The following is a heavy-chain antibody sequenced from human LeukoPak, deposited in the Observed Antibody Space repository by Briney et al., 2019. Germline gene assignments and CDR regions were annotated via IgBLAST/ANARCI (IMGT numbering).Heavy chain of an antibody. V-gene: IGHV4-4*08. CDR1: GFTLSSYW. Sequence: GSLRLSCAASGFTLSSYWMSWVRQAPGKGLEWIGRISSSGSTNYNPSLKSRVTISVDTSKNQFSLKLSSVTAADTAVYFCARGPYSYDSSGAFDIWGQGTMVTVSS. J-gene: IGHJ3*02. CDR3: ARGPYSYDSSGAFDI. CDR2: ISSSGST. D-gene: IGHD3-22*01.